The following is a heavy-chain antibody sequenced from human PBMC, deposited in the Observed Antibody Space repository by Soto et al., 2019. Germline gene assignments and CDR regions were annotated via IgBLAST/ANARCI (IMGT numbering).Heavy chain of an antibody. CDR3: ARLSAAWFDP. CDR1: GGSVSSGSYY. J-gene: IGHJ5*02. D-gene: IGHD6-19*01. Sequence: QVQLQESGPGLVKPSETLSLTCTVSGGSVSSGSYYWGWIRQPPGKGLELIGYISHSGSTNYNPSLKSRVTISVDTSKNQFSLSLTSVTATDTAVYYCARLSAAWFDPWGQGTLVTVAS. CDR2: ISHSGST. V-gene: IGHV4-61*01.